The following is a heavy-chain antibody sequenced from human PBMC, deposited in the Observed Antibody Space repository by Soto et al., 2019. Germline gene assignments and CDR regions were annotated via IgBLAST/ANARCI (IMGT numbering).Heavy chain of an antibody. Sequence: EVQLLDSGGGLVQPGGSLRLSCAASGFIFKHYAMNWIRQAPGQGLEWVSSVSGSGDKTYYADSVKGRFTISRDNSKNTLYLDMSSLRAEDTAIYYCATSWFDFLYHFDYWGQGALVLVSS. D-gene: IGHD3-10*01. CDR1: GFIFKHYA. V-gene: IGHV3-23*01. CDR3: ATSWFDFLYHFDY. CDR2: VSGSGDKT. J-gene: IGHJ4*02.